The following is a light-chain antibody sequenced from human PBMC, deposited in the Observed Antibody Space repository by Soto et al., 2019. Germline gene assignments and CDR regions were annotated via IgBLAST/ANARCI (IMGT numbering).Light chain of an antibody. CDR1: QDINNY. J-gene: IGKJ1*01. CDR2: AAS. CDR3: QQYNSYPWT. V-gene: IGKV1-16*02. Sequence: DIQKTQSPSSLSASVGDRVTITCRASQDINNYLVWFQQKPGKAPKSLIYAASSLQSGVPSQFSGSGSGTDFTLTISSLQLEDFATYYCQQYNSYPWTFGQGTKVEIK.